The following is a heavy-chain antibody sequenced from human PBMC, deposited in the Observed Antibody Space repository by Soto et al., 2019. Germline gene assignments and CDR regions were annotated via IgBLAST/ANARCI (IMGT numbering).Heavy chain of an antibody. D-gene: IGHD6-13*01. CDR1: GFTFSIYA. Sequence: WGSLLVSCASSGFTFSIYAMHWVRQAPGKGLEWVAVISYDGSNKYYADSVKGRFTISRDNSKNTLYLQMNSLRAEDTAVYYCERAQQVVRYYFDYWGQGTLVTVSS. V-gene: IGHV3-30-3*01. CDR2: ISYDGSNK. J-gene: IGHJ4*02. CDR3: ERAQQVVRYYFDY.